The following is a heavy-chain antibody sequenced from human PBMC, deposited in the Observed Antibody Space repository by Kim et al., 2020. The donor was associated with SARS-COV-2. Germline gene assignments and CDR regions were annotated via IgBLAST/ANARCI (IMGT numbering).Heavy chain of an antibody. CDR2: ISGGGVNK. D-gene: IGHD3-22*01. V-gene: IGHV3-23*01. Sequence: GGSLRLSCVASGFTFDIYAMSWVRQAPGKGLEWVSVISGGGVNKFYADSVRGRFTISRDNSKNTLFLQMNSLRDEDTALYYCAKVVVMDDYNDYYYYGMDVWGQGTTVTVSS. CDR3: AKVVVMDDYNDYYYYGMDV. J-gene: IGHJ6*02. CDR1: GFTFDIYA.